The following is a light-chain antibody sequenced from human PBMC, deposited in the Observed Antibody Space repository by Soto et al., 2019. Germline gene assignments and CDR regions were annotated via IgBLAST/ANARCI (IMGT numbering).Light chain of an antibody. J-gene: IGLJ2*01. CDR2: DDS. V-gene: IGLV3-21*02. CDR1: NIGSRS. Sequence: SYELTQPPSVSVAPRQTATITCGGNNIGSRSVHWYQQKSGQAPVLVVFDDSVRPSGIPERISGYNSGNTATLTISGVEAGDEADYYCQVWDSSSDHVVFGGGTQLTVL. CDR3: QVWDSSSDHVV.